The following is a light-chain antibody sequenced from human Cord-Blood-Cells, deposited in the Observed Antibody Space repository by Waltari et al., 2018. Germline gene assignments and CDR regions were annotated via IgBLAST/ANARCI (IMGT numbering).Light chain of an antibody. CDR2: DVS. CDR1: SSDVGGYNY. J-gene: IGLJ1*01. CDR3: CSYAGSYTSYV. Sequence: QSALTQPRSVSGSPGQSVTISCTGTSSDVGGYNYVSWYQQHPGKAPKLMLYDVSKRPSGVTDRFSGSKSGNTASLTISGLQAEDEADYYCCSYAGSYTSYVFGTGTKVTVL. V-gene: IGLV2-11*01.